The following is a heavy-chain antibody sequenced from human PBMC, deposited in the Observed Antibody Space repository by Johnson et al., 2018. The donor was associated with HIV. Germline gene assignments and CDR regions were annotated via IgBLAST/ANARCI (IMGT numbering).Heavy chain of an antibody. V-gene: IGHV3-30-3*01. CDR2: ISYDGSNK. J-gene: IGHJ3*02. Sequence: QVQLVESGGGVVQPGRSLRLSCAASGFTFSSYAMHWVRQAPGKGLEWVALISYDGSNKYYDGSVKGRFTISRDNSKNTLYLQMNSLRAEDTAVYYCARDRGVAVGACDIWGRETMVTVSA. CDR1: GFTFSSYA. CDR3: ARDRGVAVGACDI. D-gene: IGHD2-15*01.